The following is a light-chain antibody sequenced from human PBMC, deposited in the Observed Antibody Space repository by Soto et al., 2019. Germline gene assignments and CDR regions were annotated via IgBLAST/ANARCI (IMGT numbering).Light chain of an antibody. CDR1: QSVRSN. CDR2: GAS. J-gene: IGKJ1*01. CDR3: QQYGSSGT. V-gene: IGKV3-20*01. Sequence: EIMVTQSPATLSVSPGERATLYCRASQSVRSNLAWYQQKPGQAPRLLIYGASNRATGIPDRFSGSGSGTDFTLTISRLEPEDFAVYYCQQYGSSGTFGQGTKVDIK.